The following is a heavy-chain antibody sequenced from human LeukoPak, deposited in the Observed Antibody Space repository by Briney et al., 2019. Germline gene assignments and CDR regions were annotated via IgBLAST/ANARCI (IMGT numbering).Heavy chain of an antibody. Sequence: GASVKVSSKASGYTFTGYYMHWVRQAPGQGLEWMGWINPNSGGTNYAQKFQGRVTMTRDTSISTAYMELRSLRSDDTAVYYCARGGVVIMVSWFDPWGQGTLVTVSS. J-gene: IGHJ5*02. CDR2: INPNSGGT. V-gene: IGHV1-2*02. CDR1: GYTFTGYY. D-gene: IGHD3-3*01. CDR3: ARGGVVIMVSWFDP.